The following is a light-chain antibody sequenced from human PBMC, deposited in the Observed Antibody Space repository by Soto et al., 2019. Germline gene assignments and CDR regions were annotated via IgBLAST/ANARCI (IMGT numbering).Light chain of an antibody. V-gene: IGLV2-23*01. Sequence: QSALTQPASVSGSPGQSITISCTGTSSDVGSYNLVSWYQQHPGKAPKLMIYEGSKRPSGVANRFSGSKSGNTASLTISGLQAEDEADYDCGSWAGSSTYVFGTGTKVTAL. CDR2: EGS. CDR3: GSWAGSSTYV. CDR1: SSDVGSYNL. J-gene: IGLJ1*01.